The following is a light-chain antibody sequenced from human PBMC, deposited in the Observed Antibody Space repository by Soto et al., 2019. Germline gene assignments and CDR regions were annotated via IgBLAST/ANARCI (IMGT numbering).Light chain of an antibody. CDR3: QQYGSSPRT. J-gene: IGKJ2*01. CDR1: QSVSCSY. CDR2: GAS. Sequence: EIVLTQSPGALYLSPGERATLSCRASQSVSCSYLAWYKQKPGQAPRLLIYGASSRATGIPDRFSGSGSGTHFTLTISILEREDLVVYYCQQYGSSPRTFGQGTKLEIK. V-gene: IGKV3-20*01.